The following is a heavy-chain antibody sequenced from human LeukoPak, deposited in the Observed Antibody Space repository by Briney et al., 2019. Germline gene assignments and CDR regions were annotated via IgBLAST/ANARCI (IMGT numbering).Heavy chain of an antibody. V-gene: IGHV4-39*07. J-gene: IGHJ4*02. CDR3: ARSMITFGGVIVDFDY. D-gene: IGHD3-16*02. Sequence: HPSETLSLTCTVSGGSISSSSYYWGWIRQPPGKGLEWIGSIYYSGSTYYNPSLKSRVTISVDTSKNQISLKLSSVTAADTAVYYCARSMITFGGVIVDFDYWGQGTLVTVSS. CDR1: GGSISSSSYY. CDR2: IYYSGST.